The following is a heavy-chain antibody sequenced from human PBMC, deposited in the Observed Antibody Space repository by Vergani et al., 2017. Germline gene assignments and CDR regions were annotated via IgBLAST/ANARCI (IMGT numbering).Heavy chain of an antibody. CDR2: ISGSGGNT. CDR3: AKDRDYGDSYHDAFDI. Sequence: EVQLLESGGNLIQPGGSLRLSCGASGFTFSSYAMTWVRLAPGKGLQWVSAISGSGGNTFYTDSVKGRFTISRDNSKNTLYLQMNSLRAEDTAVYYCAKDRDYGDSYHDAFDIWGQGTMVTVSS. CDR1: GFTFSSYA. J-gene: IGHJ3*02. D-gene: IGHD4-17*01. V-gene: IGHV3-23*01.